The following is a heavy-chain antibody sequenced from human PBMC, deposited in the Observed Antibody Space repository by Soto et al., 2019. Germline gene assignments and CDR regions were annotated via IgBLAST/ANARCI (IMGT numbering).Heavy chain of an antibody. CDR3: ARLNYGGNPLDY. J-gene: IGHJ4*02. CDR2: INPNSGDT. Sequence: ASVKVSGKASGYTFTGHFLHWVRQAPGQGLEWMGWINPNSGDTNYAQKFHGRVTMSRDTSISTAYLELSSLRSDDTAVYYCARLNYGGNPLDYWGQGALVTVSS. V-gene: IGHV1-2*02. CDR1: GYTFTGHF. D-gene: IGHD4-17*01.